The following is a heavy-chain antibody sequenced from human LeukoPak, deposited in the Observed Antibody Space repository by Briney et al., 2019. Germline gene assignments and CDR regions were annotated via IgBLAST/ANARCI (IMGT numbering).Heavy chain of an antibody. Sequence: GGSLRLSCAASGFPFSSYGMHWVRQAPGKGLERVAFIRYDGSNKYYADSVKGRFTSSRDNSKTTLDLQMNSLRAEDTAVYYGAKIADSSGYYLESYFNCWGQATLVTAST. CDR3: AKIADSSGYYLESYFNC. J-gene: IGHJ4*02. D-gene: IGHD3-22*01. CDR2: IRYDGSNK. V-gene: IGHV3-30*02. CDR1: GFPFSSYG.